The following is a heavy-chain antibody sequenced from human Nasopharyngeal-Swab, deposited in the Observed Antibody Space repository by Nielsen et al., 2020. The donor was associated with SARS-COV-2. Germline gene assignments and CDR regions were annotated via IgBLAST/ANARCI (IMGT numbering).Heavy chain of an antibody. CDR3: ARSTYYYDSSGYSFDY. CDR2: INAGNGNT. Sequence: ASVKVSCKASGFTFTSSAVQWVRQARGQRLEWMGWINAGNGNTKYSQKFQGRVTITRDTSASTAYMELSSLRSEDTAVYYCARSTYYYDSSGYSFDYWGQGTLVTVSS. J-gene: IGHJ4*02. CDR1: GFTFTSSA. V-gene: IGHV1-3*01. D-gene: IGHD3-22*01.